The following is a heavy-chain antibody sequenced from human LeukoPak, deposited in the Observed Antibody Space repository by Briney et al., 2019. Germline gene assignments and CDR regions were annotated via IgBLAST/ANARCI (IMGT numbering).Heavy chain of an antibody. CDR2: IYTSGST. CDR3: ARGNIVGATRLFDY. CDR1: GGSISSGSYY. V-gene: IGHV4-61*02. D-gene: IGHD1-26*01. Sequence: SETLSLTCTVSGGSISSGSYYWSWIRQPAGKGLEWIGRIYTSGSTNYNPSLKSRVTISVDTSKNQFSLKLSSVTAADTAVYYCARGNIVGATRLFDYWGQGTLVTVSS. J-gene: IGHJ4*02.